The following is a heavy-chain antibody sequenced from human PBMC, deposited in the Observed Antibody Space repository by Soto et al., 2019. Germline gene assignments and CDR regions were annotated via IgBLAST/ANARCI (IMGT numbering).Heavy chain of an antibody. V-gene: IGHV3-33*01. Sequence: GGSLRLSCAASGFTFTSYGMHWVRQAPGKGLEWVAIIWYDGSNKYYADSVKGRFTISRDDSRNTLYLEMNSLRAEDTAVYYCARQKQFATGSMDVWGQGNLVTVS. CDR3: ARQKQFATGSMDV. J-gene: IGHJ4*02. CDR1: GFTFTSYG. CDR2: IWYDGSNK. D-gene: IGHD6-6*01.